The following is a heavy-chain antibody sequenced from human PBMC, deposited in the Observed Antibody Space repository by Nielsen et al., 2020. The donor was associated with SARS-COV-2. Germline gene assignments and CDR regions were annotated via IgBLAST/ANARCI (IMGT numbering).Heavy chain of an antibody. D-gene: IGHD3-16*01. CDR3: ATLQSRGYGMDV. Sequence: GGSLRLSCAASGFTFSNAWMSWVRQVPGKGLEWVADIKPDGSEKVYVDSVKGRFTISRDNAKNSLYLQMNSLRAEDTALYYCATLQSRGYGMDVWGQGTTVTVSS. J-gene: IGHJ6*02. V-gene: IGHV3-7*03. CDR2: IKPDGSEK. CDR1: GFTFSNAW.